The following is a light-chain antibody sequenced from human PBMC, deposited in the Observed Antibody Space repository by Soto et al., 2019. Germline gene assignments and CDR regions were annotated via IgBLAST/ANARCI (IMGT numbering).Light chain of an antibody. CDR2: DVT. Sequence: QSVLTQPASVSGSPGQSITISCTGTSSDVGAYNYFSWYQHHPGKAPKLMIYDVTNRPSGVSDRFSGSKSGNTASLTISGLPAEDEADYYCSSYTSSSTLVFGGGTKLTVL. CDR3: SSYTSSSTLV. V-gene: IGLV2-14*03. J-gene: IGLJ2*01. CDR1: SSDVGAYNY.